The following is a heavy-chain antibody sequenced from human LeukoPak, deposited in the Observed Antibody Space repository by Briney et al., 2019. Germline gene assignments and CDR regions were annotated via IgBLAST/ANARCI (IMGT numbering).Heavy chain of an antibody. CDR1: GFTFGDYT. Sequence: GGSLRLSCTTSGFTFGDYTMNWVRQAPGKGLEWVGFIRSKAYGGTAEYAASVKGRFTILRDDSKSIAYLQMSTLNTEDTAVYYCTSEFEVTTVIYWGQGTLVTVSS. V-gene: IGHV3-49*04. D-gene: IGHD4-11*01. CDR3: TSEFEVTTVIY. J-gene: IGHJ4*02. CDR2: IRSKAYGGTA.